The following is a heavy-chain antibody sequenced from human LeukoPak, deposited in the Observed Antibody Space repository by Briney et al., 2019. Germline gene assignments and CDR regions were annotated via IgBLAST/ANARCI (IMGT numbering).Heavy chain of an antibody. CDR3: ASSEGGSPWFDP. CDR2: ISYDGSNK. Sequence: PGGSLRLPCAASGFTFSSYAMHWVRQAPGKGLEWVAVISYDGSNKYYADSVKGRFTISRDNSKNTLYLQMNSLRAEDTAVYYCASSEGGSPWFDPWGQGTLVTVSS. J-gene: IGHJ5*02. CDR1: GFTFSSYA. D-gene: IGHD3-16*01. V-gene: IGHV3-30*04.